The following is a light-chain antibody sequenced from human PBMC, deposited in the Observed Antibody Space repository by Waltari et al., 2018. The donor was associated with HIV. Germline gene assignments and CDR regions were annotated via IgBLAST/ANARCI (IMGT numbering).Light chain of an antibody. J-gene: IGLJ2*01. CDR3: ATWDFSLNGRVV. Sequence: QSVLTQLPSASGTPGKRVPISCSGSSPNLGTNSVNWYHAHPGTAPKLLIYGNDERPSGVPDRFSGSKSGTSASLAISGLQSEDEGDYYCATWDFSLNGRVVFGGGTKLTVL. CDR2: GND. V-gene: IGLV1-44*01. CDR1: SPNLGTNS.